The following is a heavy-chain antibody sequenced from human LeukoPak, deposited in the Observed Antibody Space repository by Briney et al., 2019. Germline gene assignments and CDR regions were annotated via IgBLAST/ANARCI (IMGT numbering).Heavy chain of an antibody. CDR3: ARHDYNFDY. CDR2: IKQDGSEK. CDR1: GFTFSDYW. J-gene: IGHJ4*02. Sequence: GGSLRLSCVGSGFTFSDYWMSWVRQAPGKGLEWVANIKQDGSEKDYVDALKGRFTISRDNAKNSLYLQMNSLRAEDTAVYYCARHDYNFDYWGQGTLVTVSS. V-gene: IGHV3-7*01. D-gene: IGHD5-24*01.